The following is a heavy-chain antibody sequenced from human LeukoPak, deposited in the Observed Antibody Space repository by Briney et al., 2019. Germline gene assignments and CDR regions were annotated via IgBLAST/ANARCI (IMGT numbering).Heavy chain of an antibody. J-gene: IGHJ5*02. D-gene: IGHD2-21*02. Sequence: PSGTLSLTCAVSGGSISTTHWWSWVRRPPGKGLEWIGEIFQTGRTSYNPSLKSRLIISLDKSRNQFSLELSSVTAADTAVYYCARVAVTGYNWFDPWGQGTLVTVSS. CDR2: IFQTGRT. V-gene: IGHV4-4*02. CDR3: ARVAVTGYNWFDP. CDR1: GGSISTTHW.